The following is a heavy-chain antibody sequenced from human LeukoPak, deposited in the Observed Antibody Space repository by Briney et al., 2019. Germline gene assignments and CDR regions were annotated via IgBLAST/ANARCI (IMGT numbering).Heavy chain of an antibody. CDR1: GYTFTSYA. CDR3: ARYTSSSPGWFAP. V-gene: IGHV1-3*01. D-gene: IGHD6-13*01. Sequence: PWASVKVSCKASGYTFTSYAMHWVRQAPGHRLERMGWINAGNGDTRYSQKFQDRVTFTRDTSASTAYMELSSLRSEDTAVYYCARYTSSSPGWFAPWGQGTLVTVSS. CDR2: INAGNGDT. J-gene: IGHJ5*02.